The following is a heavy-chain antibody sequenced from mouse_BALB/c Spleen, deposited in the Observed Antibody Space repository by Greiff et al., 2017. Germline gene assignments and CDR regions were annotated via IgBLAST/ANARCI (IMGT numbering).Heavy chain of an antibody. J-gene: IGHJ3*01. CDR1: GYTFTSYW. D-gene: IGHD3-1*01. V-gene: IGHV1-5*01. CDR2: IYPGNSDT. Sequence: VQLKQSGTVLARPGASVKMSCKASGYTFTSYWMHWVKQRPGQGLEWIGAIYPGNSDTSYNQKFKGKATLTADKSSSTAYMQLSSLTSEDSAVYFCASSAWFAYWGQGTLVTVSA. CDR3: ASSAWFAY.